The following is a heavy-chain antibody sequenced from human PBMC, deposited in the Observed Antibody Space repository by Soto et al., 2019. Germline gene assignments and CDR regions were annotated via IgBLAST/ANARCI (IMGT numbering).Heavy chain of an antibody. CDR3: AGEHDGSGYGFDS. CDR2: IYYSGST. J-gene: IGHJ4*02. V-gene: IGHV4-39*07. D-gene: IGHD3-22*01. CDR1: GGSISSSSYY. Sequence: SETLSLTCTVSGGSISSSSYYWGWIRQPPGKGLEWIGSIYYSGSTYYNPSLKSRVTISADTSKNQFSLKLSSVTAADTAVYYCAGEHDGSGYGFDSWGQGTLVTVSS.